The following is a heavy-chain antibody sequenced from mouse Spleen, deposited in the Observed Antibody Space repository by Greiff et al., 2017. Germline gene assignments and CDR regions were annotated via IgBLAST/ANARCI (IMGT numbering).Heavy chain of an antibody. CDR3: ARRNIPDY. CDR1: GYTFTSYW. CDR2: IDPSDSYT. J-gene: IGHJ2*01. D-gene: IGHD5-2*01. Sequence: QVQLQQPGAELVRPGPSVKLSCKASGYTFTSYWMHWVKQRPGQGLEWIGVIDPSDSYTNYNQKFKGKATLTVDTSSSTAYMQLSSLTSEDSAVYYCARRNIPDYWGQGTTLTVSS. V-gene: IGHV1-59*01.